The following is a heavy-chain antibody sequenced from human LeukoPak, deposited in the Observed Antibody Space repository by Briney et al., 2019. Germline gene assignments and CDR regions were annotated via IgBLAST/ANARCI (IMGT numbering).Heavy chain of an antibody. CDR1: GYTFTGYY. D-gene: IGHD6-13*01. CDR3: ARDRAAAGTRSQEDFDY. J-gene: IGHJ4*02. CDR2: INPNSGGT. V-gene: IGHV1-2*02. Sequence: GASVKVSCKASGYTFTGYYMHWVRQAPGQGLEWMGWINPNSGGTNYAQKFQGRVTMTRDTSISTAYMELSRLRSDDTAVYYCARDRAAAGTRSQEDFDYWGQGTLVTVSS.